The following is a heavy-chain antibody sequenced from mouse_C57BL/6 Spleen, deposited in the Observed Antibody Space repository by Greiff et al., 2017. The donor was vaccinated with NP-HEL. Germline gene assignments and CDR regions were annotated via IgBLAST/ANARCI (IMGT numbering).Heavy chain of an antibody. J-gene: IGHJ1*03. V-gene: IGHV1-59*01. CDR2: IDPSDSYT. Sequence: VQLQQPGAELVRPGTSVKLSCKASGYTFTSYWMHWVKQRPGQGLEWIGVIDPSDSYTNYNQKFKGKATLTVDKSSSTAYMQLSSLTSEDSAVYCCAREGITTGGYFDVWGTGTTVTVSS. CDR1: GYTFTSYW. CDR3: AREGITTGGYFDV. D-gene: IGHD1-1*01.